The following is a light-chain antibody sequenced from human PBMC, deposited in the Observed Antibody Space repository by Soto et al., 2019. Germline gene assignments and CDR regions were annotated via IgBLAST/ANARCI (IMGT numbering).Light chain of an antibody. CDR2: GAS. V-gene: IGKV3-20*01. CDR3: QQYAGSPPT. CDR1: QSVSARY. J-gene: IGKJ1*01. Sequence: EIVLTQSPGTLSLSPGERATLSCRASQSVSARYVAWYQRKPGQAPRLLIYGASNRAPDIPVRFSASGSGTDFTLTITRLEPEDFAVYICQQYAGSPPTFGLGTKVEFK.